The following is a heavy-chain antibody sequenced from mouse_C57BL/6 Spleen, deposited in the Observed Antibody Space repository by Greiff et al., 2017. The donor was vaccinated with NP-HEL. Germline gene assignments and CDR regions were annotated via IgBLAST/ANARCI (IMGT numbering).Heavy chain of an antibody. CDR2: IDPEDGET. D-gene: IGHD1-1*01. CDR1: GFNIKDYY. J-gene: IGHJ1*03. CDR3: AIPFDTVVAPGYFDV. Sequence: VQLKESGAELVKPGASVKLSCTASGFNIKDYYMHWVKQRPEQGLEWIGRIDPEDGETKYAPKFQGKATITADTSSNTAYLQLSSLTSEDTAVYYCAIPFDTVVAPGYFDVWGTGTTVTVSS. V-gene: IGHV14-2*01.